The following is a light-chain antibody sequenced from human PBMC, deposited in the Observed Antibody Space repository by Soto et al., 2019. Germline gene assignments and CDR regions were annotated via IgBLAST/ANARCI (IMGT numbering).Light chain of an antibody. CDR2: AAS. CDR1: QSISSY. J-gene: IGKJ2*01. CDR3: KQSYSTWYT. V-gene: IGKV1-39*01. Sequence: DIQITQSPSSLSAWVGDRVAITCRTSQSISSYLNWYQQKPGTAPKLLIYAASSLQTGVPSRFSGSGSGTDFTLTISSLQPEHFATYYCKQSYSTWYTFGQGTKVDIX.